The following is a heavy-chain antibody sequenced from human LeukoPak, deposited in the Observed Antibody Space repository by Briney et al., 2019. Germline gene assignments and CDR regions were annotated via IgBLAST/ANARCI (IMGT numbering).Heavy chain of an antibody. Sequence: GASVKVSCKASGGTFSSYAINWVRQAPGQGLEWMGGIIPIFGTANYAQKFQGRVTITADESTSTAYMELSSLRSEDTAVYYCARSFTVGYDYGNYYYYGMDVWGQGTTVTVSS. CDR2: IIPIFGTA. D-gene: IGHD5-12*01. CDR3: ARSFTVGYDYGNYYYYGMDV. V-gene: IGHV1-69*01. J-gene: IGHJ6*02. CDR1: GGTFSSYA.